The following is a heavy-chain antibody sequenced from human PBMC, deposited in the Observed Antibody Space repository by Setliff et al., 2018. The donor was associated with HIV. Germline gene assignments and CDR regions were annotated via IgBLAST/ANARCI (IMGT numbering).Heavy chain of an antibody. CDR1: GGSISSSTDY. J-gene: IGHJ6*03. V-gene: IGHV4-39*01. CDR2: IYYTGNT. Sequence: SETLSLTCSVSGGSISSSTDYWGWIRQPPGKGLEWIGTIYYTGNTYYNPSLKNRLTISVDTSKNQFSLKLSSVTAADTAVYYCARPITMVRGVLNYYYYYMDVWGMGTTVTVSS. CDR3: ARPITMVRGVLNYYYYYMDV. D-gene: IGHD3-10*01.